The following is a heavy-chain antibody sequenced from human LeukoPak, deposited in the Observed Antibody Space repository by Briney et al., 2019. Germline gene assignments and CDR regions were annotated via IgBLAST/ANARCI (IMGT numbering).Heavy chain of an antibody. CDR3: ARDNYDYVWGSYGFDY. CDR2: IYTSGST. J-gene: IGHJ4*02. Sequence: SETLSLTCTVSGGSLSSYYWSWIRQPAGKGLEWIGRIYTSGSTNYNPSLKSRVTMSVDTSKNQFSLKLSSVTAADTAVYYCARDNYDYVWGSYGFDYWGQGTLVTVSS. D-gene: IGHD3-16*01. V-gene: IGHV4-4*07. CDR1: GGSLSSYY.